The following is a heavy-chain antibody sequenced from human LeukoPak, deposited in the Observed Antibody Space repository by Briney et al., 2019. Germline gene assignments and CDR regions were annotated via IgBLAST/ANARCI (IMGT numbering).Heavy chain of an antibody. D-gene: IGHD3-10*01. V-gene: IGHV3-66*01. Sequence: GGSLRLSCAASGFTVSSNYMSGVRQAPGKGLDGVSVIYSGGSTYYADSVKGRFTISRDNSKNTLYLQMNSLRAEDTAVYYCARDNQRGECGMDVWGQGTTVTVSS. J-gene: IGHJ6*02. CDR2: IYSGGST. CDR3: ARDNQRGECGMDV. CDR1: GFTVSSNY.